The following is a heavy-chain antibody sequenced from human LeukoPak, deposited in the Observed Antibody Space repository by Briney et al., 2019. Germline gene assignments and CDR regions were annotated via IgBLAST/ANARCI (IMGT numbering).Heavy chain of an antibody. Sequence: SETLSLTCTVSGGSISSYYWSWIRQPPGKGLEWIGYIYYSGSTNYNPSLKSRVTISVDTSKNQFSLKLSSVAAADTAVYYCAREGQLWFGANMNYFDYWGRGTLVTVSS. CDR1: GGSISSYY. D-gene: IGHD3-10*01. CDR2: IYYSGST. CDR3: AREGQLWFGANMNYFDY. V-gene: IGHV4-59*01. J-gene: IGHJ4*02.